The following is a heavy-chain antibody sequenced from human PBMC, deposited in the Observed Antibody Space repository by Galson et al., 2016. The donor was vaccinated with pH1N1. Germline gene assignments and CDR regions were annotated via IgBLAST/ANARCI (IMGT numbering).Heavy chain of an antibody. CDR1: GYRFTNYW. CDR3: ARQYDFGDYRGNAFDI. D-gene: IGHD4-17*01. J-gene: IGHJ3*02. Sequence: QSGAEVKKPGESLKISCKASGYRFTNYWIAWVRQVPGKGLEWVGVVNPGGSTIRYSPPFQGHVTISSDKSINTAYLQWISLKASDTATYYCARQYDFGDYRGNAFDIWGQGTMVTVSS. CDR2: VNPGGSTI. V-gene: IGHV5-51*03.